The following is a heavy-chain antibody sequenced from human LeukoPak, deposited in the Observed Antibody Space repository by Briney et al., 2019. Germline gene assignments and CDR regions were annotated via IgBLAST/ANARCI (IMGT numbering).Heavy chain of an antibody. V-gene: IGHV3-23*01. CDR3: AKDFRIGYSAHFDY. CDR1: GFAFRSHA. J-gene: IGHJ4*02. CDR2: IYENGGTT. D-gene: IGHD2-21*01. Sequence: GGSLRLSCVGSGFAFRSHAMSWVRQAPEKGLEFVSGIYENGGTTYYADSVKGRFSISRDNSKNTLYLQMDSLRGEDTAVYYCAKDFRIGYSAHFDYWGQGALVTVSS.